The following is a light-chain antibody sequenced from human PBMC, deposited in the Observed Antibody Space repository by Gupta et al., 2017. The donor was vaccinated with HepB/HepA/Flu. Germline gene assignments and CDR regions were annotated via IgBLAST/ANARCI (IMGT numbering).Light chain of an antibody. CDR2: KDS. Sequence: SYELTQPPSVSVSPAQTARRTCLGDALPKQYAYWYQQKPGQAPVLVIYKDSERPSGIPERFSGSSSGTTVTLTIGGVQAEDGAYYYCQSADSSGTHVVFGGGTKLTVL. V-gene: IGLV3-25*03. J-gene: IGLJ2*01. CDR1: ALPKQY. CDR3: QSADSSGTHVV.